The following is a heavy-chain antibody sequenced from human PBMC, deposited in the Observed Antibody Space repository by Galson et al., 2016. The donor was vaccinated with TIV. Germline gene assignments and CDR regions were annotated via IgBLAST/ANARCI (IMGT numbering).Heavy chain of an antibody. Sequence: SVMVSCKASGYIFSNFGVSWVRQAPGQGLEWMAWISVYNGNTNYAQSLQGRVTLTTDTSTSTAYMELRSLRSDDTAVYYCARDTPSLLAAATMDYWGQGTLVAVSS. V-gene: IGHV1-18*01. CDR1: GYIFSNFG. D-gene: IGHD6-25*01. CDR3: ARDTPSLLAAATMDY. J-gene: IGHJ4*02. CDR2: ISVYNGNT.